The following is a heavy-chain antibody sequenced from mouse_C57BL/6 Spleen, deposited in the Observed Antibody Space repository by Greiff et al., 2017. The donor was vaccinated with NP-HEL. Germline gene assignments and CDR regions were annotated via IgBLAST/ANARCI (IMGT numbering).Heavy chain of an antibody. CDR2: INPYNGGT. Sequence: EVQLQQSGPVLVKPGASVKMSCKASGYTFTDYYMNWVKQSHGKSLEWIGVINPYNGGTSYNQKFKGKATLTVDKSSSTAYMELNSLTSEDSAVYYCARHEYYGSSPYAMDYWGQGTSVTVSS. V-gene: IGHV1-19*01. CDR3: ARHEYYGSSPYAMDY. D-gene: IGHD1-1*01. CDR1: GYTFTDYY. J-gene: IGHJ4*01.